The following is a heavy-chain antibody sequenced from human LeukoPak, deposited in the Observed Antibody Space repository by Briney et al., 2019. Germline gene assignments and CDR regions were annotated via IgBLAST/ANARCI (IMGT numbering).Heavy chain of an antibody. CDR1: GGSISSSNW. J-gene: IGHJ6*02. V-gene: IGHV4-4*02. Sequence: SGTLSLTCAVSGGSISSSNWWSWVRQPPGKGLEWIGEIYHSGSTNYNPSLKSRVTISVDKSKNQFSLKLSSVTAADTAVYYCARDETMVRGVRYYYGMDVWGQGTTVTVSS. CDR2: IYHSGST. CDR3: ARDETMVRGVRYYYGMDV. D-gene: IGHD3-10*01.